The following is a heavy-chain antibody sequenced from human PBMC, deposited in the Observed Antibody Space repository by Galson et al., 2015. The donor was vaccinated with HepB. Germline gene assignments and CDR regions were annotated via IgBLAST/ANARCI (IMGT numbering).Heavy chain of an antibody. CDR3: ARERRVVVDGTLSWGPKYYHYYMDV. Sequence: LSLTCTVSSGSISSNNHNWAWIRQPPGKGLEWIGTVHYSGSTYYDPSLQSRLSISTDTSRNQFSLKMNSVTAADTAIYYCARERRVVVDGTLSWGPKYYHYYMDVWGKGTTVTVSS. CDR1: SGSISSNNHN. J-gene: IGHJ6*03. D-gene: IGHD2-15*01. CDR2: VHYSGST. V-gene: IGHV4-39*07.